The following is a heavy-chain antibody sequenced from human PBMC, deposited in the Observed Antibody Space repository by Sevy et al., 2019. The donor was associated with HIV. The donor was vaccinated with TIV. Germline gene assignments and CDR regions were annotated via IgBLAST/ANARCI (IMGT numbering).Heavy chain of an antibody. CDR2: IYYGWTT. Sequence: SETLSLTCTVSGDSISSSDYYWGWIRQTPGKGLEWIGSIYYGWTTYYNPSLKTRVTISVDRTKNQFSLKLSSVTATDTAIYFCARQWRLIAGRHFDYWGPGNLVTVSS. J-gene: IGHJ4*02. CDR3: ARQWRLIAGRHFDY. V-gene: IGHV4-39*01. CDR1: GDSISSSDYY. D-gene: IGHD3-16*01.